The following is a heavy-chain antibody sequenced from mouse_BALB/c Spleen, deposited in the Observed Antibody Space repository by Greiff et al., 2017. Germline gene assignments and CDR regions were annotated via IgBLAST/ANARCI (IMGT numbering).Heavy chain of an antibody. V-gene: IGHV5-6-4*01. CDR1: GFTFSSYT. D-gene: IGHD1-1*02. J-gene: IGHJ2*01. CDR2: ISSGGSYT. CDR3: TRDEYGFDY. Sequence: EVKLMESGGGLVKPGGSLKLSCAASGFTFSSYTMSWVRQTPEKRLEWVATISSGGSYTYYPDSVKGRFTISRDNAKNTLYLQMSSLKSEDTAMYYCTRDEYGFDYWGQGTTLTVSS.